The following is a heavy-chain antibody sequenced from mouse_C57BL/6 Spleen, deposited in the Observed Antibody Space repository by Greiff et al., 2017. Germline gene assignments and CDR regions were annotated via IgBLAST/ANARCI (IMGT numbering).Heavy chain of an antibody. V-gene: IGHV1-81*01. CDR2: IYPRSGNT. Sequence: VQLQQSGAELARPGASVKLSCKASGYTFTSYGISWVKQRTGQGLEWIGEIYPRSGNTYYNEKFKGKATLTADKSSSTAYMELRSLTSEDSAVYFCAREGGYYYGSSHWYFDVWGTGTTVTVSS. J-gene: IGHJ1*03. CDR1: GYTFTSYG. CDR3: AREGGYYYGSSHWYFDV. D-gene: IGHD1-1*01.